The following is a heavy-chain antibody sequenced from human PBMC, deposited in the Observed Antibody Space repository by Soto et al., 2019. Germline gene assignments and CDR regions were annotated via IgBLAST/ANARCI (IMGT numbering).Heavy chain of an antibody. Sequence: QVQLVQSGAEVKKPGSSVKVSCKASGGTFSSYTISWVRQAPGQGLEWMGRIIPILGIANYAQKFQGRVTITADKXXSXAXXELSSLRSEDTAVYYCARDGTQYYYDSSGLNAFDIWGQGTMVTVSS. CDR3: ARDGTQYYYDSSGLNAFDI. CDR1: GGTFSSYT. V-gene: IGHV1-69*08. J-gene: IGHJ3*02. D-gene: IGHD3-22*01. CDR2: IIPILGIA.